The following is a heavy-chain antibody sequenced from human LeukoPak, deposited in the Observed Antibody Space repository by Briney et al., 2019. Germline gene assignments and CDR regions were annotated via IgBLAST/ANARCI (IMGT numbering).Heavy chain of an antibody. J-gene: IGHJ1*01. CDR2: ISSSSSYI. CDR1: GFTFSSYS. CDR3: AKHESGSHYYDSTGPFQN. D-gene: IGHD3-22*01. V-gene: IGHV3-21*01. Sequence: PGGSLRPSCAASGFTFSSYSMNWVRQAPGKGLEWVSSISSSSSYIYYADSVKGRFTISRDNAKNSLYLQMNSLRAEDTAVYYCAKHESGSHYYDSTGPFQNWGQGTLVTVSS.